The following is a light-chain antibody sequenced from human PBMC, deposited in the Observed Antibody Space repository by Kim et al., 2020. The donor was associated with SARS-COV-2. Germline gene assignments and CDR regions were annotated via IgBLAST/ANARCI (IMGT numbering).Light chain of an antibody. CDR1: QNISNY. V-gene: IGKV1-33*01. Sequence: SVGDRATTTSQASQNISNYLIWYQQKPGKAPKLLIFDASNLETGVPSRFSGTGSGTDFTFTISSLQPEDIATYYCQHYDNLPPLTFGGGTKVDIK. J-gene: IGKJ4*01. CDR2: DAS. CDR3: QHYDNLPPLT.